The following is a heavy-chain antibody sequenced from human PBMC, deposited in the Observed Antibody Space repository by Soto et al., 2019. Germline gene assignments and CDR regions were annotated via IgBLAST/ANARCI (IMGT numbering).Heavy chain of an antibody. D-gene: IGHD3-22*01. CDR2: IYYSGST. CDR1: GGSISSGDYY. J-gene: IGHJ4*02. CDR3: ARLYFYDNSGYYSPAFFYSLDY. V-gene: IGHV4-30-4*01. Sequence: PSETLSLTCTVSGGSISSGDYYWTWIRQPPGKGLEWIGYIYYSGSTYYNPSLKSRVTISVDTSKNQFSLKLSSVTAADTAVYYCARLYFYDNSGYYSPAFFYSLDYWGQGTLVTVSS.